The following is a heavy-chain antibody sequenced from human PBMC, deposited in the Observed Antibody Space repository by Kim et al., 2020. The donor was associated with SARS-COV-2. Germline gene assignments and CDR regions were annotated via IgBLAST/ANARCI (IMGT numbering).Heavy chain of an antibody. J-gene: IGHJ6*02. CDR2: TYYRSKWYN. CDR1: GDSVSSNSAA. V-gene: IGHV6-1*01. D-gene: IGHD3-3*01. Sequence: SQTLSLTCAISGDSVSSNSAAWNWIRQSPSRGLEWLGRTYYRSKWYNDYAVSVKSRITINPDTSKNQFSLQLNSVTPEDTAVYYCAREGSYDFWRSYYYGMDVWGQGTTVTVSS. CDR3: AREGSYDFWRSYYYGMDV.